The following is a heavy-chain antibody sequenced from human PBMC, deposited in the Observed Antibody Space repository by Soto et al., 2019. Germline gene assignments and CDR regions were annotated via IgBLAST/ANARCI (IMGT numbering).Heavy chain of an antibody. CDR3: TIPPGYSSGWYVYTFDY. D-gene: IGHD6-19*01. V-gene: IGHV3-49*03. CDR2: IRSKAYGGTT. CDR1: GFTFGDYA. Sequence: GGSLRLSCTASGFTFGDYAMSWFRQAPGKGLEWVGFIRSKAYGGTTEYAASVKGRFTISRDDSKSIAYLQMNSLKTEDTAVYYCTIPPGYSSGWYVYTFDYWGQGTLVTVSS. J-gene: IGHJ4*02.